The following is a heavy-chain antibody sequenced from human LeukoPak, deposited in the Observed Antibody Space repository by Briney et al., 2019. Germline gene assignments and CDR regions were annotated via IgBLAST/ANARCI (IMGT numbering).Heavy chain of an antibody. D-gene: IGHD6-19*01. V-gene: IGHV3-64D*09. CDR1: GFTFSGYQ. J-gene: IGHJ4*02. CDR3: VKGIAVAGALDYFDH. CDR2: ISSNGGST. Sequence: GGSLRLSCSASGFTFSGYQMHWVRQAPGKGLEYVSAISSNGGSTYYADSVKGRFTVSRDNSKNTLYLQMSSLRAEDTAVYYCVKGIAVAGALDYFDHWGQGTQVTVSS.